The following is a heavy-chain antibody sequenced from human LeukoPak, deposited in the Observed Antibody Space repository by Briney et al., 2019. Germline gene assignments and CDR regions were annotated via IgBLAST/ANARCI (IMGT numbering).Heavy chain of an antibody. CDR2: ISGSGGST. J-gene: IGHJ4*02. D-gene: IGHD6-13*01. Sequence: PGGSLKLSCAASGFTFSSYAMSWVRQAPGKGLEWVSAISGSGGSTYYADSVTGRFTISRDNSKNTLYLQMNSLRAEDTAVYYCAERSSSSWYMDYWGPGTLVTVSS. CDR1: GFTFSSYA. V-gene: IGHV3-23*01. CDR3: AERSSSSWYMDY.